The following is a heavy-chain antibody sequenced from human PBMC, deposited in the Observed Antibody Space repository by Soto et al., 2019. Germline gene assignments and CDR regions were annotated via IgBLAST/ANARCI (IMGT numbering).Heavy chain of an antibody. CDR3: ARVLGGMATVPFDY. Sequence: GGSLRLSCAASGFTSSSYAMHWVRQAPGTGLGWVAVISYEGSNKYYADSVKGRFTISRDNSKNTLYLQMNSLRTEDTAVYYCARVLGGMATVPFDYWGQGALVTVSS. J-gene: IGHJ4*02. CDR2: ISYEGSNK. CDR1: GFTSSSYA. D-gene: IGHD4-4*01. V-gene: IGHV3-30-3*01.